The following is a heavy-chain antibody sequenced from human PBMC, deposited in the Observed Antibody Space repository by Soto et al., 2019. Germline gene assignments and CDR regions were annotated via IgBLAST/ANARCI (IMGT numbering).Heavy chain of an antibody. D-gene: IGHD4-17*01. Sequence: QVHLVESGGGVVQPGRSLRLSCAASGFPFSAYGMHGVRQAPGKGLEWLAMLYYDGNNKYYAPSVEGRFTISRDNSKNTLYLQMNSLRVEDTAVYYCARVGGTVTSDYWGQGTLVIVSS. V-gene: IGHV3-33*01. CDR1: GFPFSAYG. CDR2: LYYDGNNK. J-gene: IGHJ4*02. CDR3: ARVGGTVTSDY.